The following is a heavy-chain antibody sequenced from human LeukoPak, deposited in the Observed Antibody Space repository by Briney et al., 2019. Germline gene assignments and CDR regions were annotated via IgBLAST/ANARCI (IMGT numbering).Heavy chain of an antibody. CDR3: ARATSSGWYVNTVD. Sequence: PGGSLRLSCAASGFTFSSYCMHWVRQAPGKGLVWVSRINSDGSSTSYADSVKGRFTISRDNAKNTLYLQMNSLRAEDTVVYYCARATSSGWYVNTVDWGQGTLVTVSS. CDR1: GFTFSSYC. D-gene: IGHD6-19*01. V-gene: IGHV3-74*01. J-gene: IGHJ4*02. CDR2: INSDGSST.